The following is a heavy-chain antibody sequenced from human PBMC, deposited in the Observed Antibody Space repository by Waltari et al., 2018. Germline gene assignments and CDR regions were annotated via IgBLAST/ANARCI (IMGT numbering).Heavy chain of an antibody. V-gene: IGHV4-4*02. CDR1: GDSMSTSDY. CDR3: ARDRGRGLYLDT. Sequence: QLQLQESGTGLVKPSGTLSLICAVSGDSMSTSDYWSWVRQPPGKGLEWIGQVRGDGKTNYNPSFASRVTMSLDTSTYHFALKLTSATAADTALYYCARDRGRGLYLDTWGQGTLVTVSP. J-gene: IGHJ4*02. D-gene: IGHD1-1*01. CDR2: VRGDGKT.